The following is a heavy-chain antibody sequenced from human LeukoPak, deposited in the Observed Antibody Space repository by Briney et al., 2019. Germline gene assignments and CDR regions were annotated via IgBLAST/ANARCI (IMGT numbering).Heavy chain of an antibody. V-gene: IGHV4-34*01. J-gene: IGHJ6*02. CDR1: GGSFTDYF. Sequence: PSETLSLTCDVFGGSFTDYFWTWLRQSPGKGLEWIGEINDCGNTNYNPSLNSRVSITLEKSKNQFSLELRSVTAADTAVYYCARGRIAKIVVVHSFQYGMDVWGQGTTVTVSS. CDR3: ARGRIAKIVVVHSFQYGMDV. D-gene: IGHD3-22*01. CDR2: INDCGNT.